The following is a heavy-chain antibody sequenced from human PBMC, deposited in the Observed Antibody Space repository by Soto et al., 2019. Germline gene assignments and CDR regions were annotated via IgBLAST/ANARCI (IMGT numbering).Heavy chain of an antibody. CDR2: ISAYNGNT. V-gene: IGHV1-18*01. J-gene: IGHJ3*02. Sequence: ASVKVSCKASGYTFTSYGIIWVRQAPGQGLEWMGWISAYNGNTNYAQKLQGRVTMTTDTSTSTAYMELRSLRSDDTAVYYCARDASFIITENAFDIWGQGTMVTVSS. D-gene: IGHD3-16*01. CDR1: GYTFTSYG. CDR3: ARDASFIITENAFDI.